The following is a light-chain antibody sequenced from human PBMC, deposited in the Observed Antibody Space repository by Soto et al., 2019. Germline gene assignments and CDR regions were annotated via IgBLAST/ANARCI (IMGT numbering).Light chain of an antibody. Sequence: DTQMTQSPPTLSASVGDRVTITCRASQSISNWLAWYQQKPGKAPKLLINDASSLESGVPSRFSGSGSGTEFTLTISSLQPDDFATYYCQQYNSFSGTFGQGTKV. CDR3: QQYNSFSGT. V-gene: IGKV1-5*01. CDR1: QSISNW. CDR2: DAS. J-gene: IGKJ1*01.